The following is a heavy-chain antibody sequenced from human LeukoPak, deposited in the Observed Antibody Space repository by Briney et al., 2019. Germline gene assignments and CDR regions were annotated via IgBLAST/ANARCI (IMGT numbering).Heavy chain of an antibody. CDR3: ATGYSSGWYGNSAEYFQH. D-gene: IGHD6-19*01. V-gene: IGHV1-18*01. J-gene: IGHJ1*01. CDR2: ISAYNGNT. Sequence: ASVKVSCKASGYTFTSYGISWVRQAPGQGLEWMGWISAYNGNTNYAQKLQGRVTMTSDTSTSTAYMELRSLRSDDTAVYYCATGYSSGWYGNSAEYFQHWGQGTLVTVSS. CDR1: GYTFTSYG.